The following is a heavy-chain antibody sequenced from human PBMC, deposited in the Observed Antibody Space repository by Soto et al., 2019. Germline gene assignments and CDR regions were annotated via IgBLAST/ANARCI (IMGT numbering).Heavy chain of an antibody. D-gene: IGHD3-10*01. J-gene: IGHJ6*02. CDR1: GGTFSSYA. V-gene: IGHV1-69*13. CDR3: ARSMVRGDHYQCYRLAV. Sequence: SVKVSCKASGGTFSSYAISWVRQAPGQGLEWMGGIIPIFGTANYAQKFQGRVTITADESTSTAYMELSSLRSEDTAVYYCARSMVRGDHYQCYRLAVRAQGTKDPVSS. CDR2: IIPIFGTA.